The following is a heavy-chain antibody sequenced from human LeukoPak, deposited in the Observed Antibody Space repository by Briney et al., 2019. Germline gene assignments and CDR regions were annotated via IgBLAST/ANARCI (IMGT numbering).Heavy chain of an antibody. Sequence: PGGSLRLSCAASGFTFSTYSMNWVRQAPGKGLEWVSSISSSGTYIYYADSLKGRFTISRDNAKNSLYLQMNSLRAGATAVYYCARKDIEVQYQGGFDYWGQGTLVTVSS. J-gene: IGHJ4*02. CDR2: ISSSGTYI. V-gene: IGHV3-21*01. D-gene: IGHD2-15*01. CDR1: GFTFSTYS. CDR3: ARKDIEVQYQGGFDY.